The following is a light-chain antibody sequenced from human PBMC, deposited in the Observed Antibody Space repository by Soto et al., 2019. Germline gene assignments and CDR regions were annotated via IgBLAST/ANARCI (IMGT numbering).Light chain of an antibody. CDR3: QQYNDYSGM. CDR1: QSVRRW. Sequence: DIQMTQSPSTLSASVWDRVTITCRASQSVRRWLAWYQQKPGKAPRLLIYDASNLQRGVPSRFSGSGSGTEFTLTITSLQPEDFATYYCQQYNDYSGMFGQGTKVDIK. V-gene: IGKV1-5*01. J-gene: IGKJ1*01. CDR2: DAS.